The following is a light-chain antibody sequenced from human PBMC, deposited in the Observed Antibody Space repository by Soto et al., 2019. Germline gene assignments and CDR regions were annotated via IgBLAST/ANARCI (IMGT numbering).Light chain of an antibody. CDR3: QQYGGSRLIT. Sequence: EIVLTQSPGTLSLSPGERVTLSCRASQSISSNYLAWYQQKPGQAPRLLIYGASSRATGIPDRFSGGGSGTDFTLTISRLEPGDFAVYYCQQYGGSRLITFGQGTRLEIK. V-gene: IGKV3-20*01. CDR1: QSISSNY. CDR2: GAS. J-gene: IGKJ5*01.